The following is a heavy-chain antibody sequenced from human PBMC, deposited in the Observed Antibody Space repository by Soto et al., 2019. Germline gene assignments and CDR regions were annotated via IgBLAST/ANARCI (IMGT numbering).Heavy chain of an antibody. J-gene: IGHJ4*02. CDR3: SRFDYGDYFFDY. V-gene: IGHV3-21*01. CDR1: GFSFSDYT. CDR2: ISSSSSDYT. D-gene: IGHD4-17*01. Sequence: GGSLRLSCAASGFSFSDYTMNWVRQAPGKGLEWVSAISSSSSDYTFYADSVRGRFTISRDNAKKSLYLQMNSLRAEDTAVYYCSRFDYGDYFFDYWGQGTLVTVSS.